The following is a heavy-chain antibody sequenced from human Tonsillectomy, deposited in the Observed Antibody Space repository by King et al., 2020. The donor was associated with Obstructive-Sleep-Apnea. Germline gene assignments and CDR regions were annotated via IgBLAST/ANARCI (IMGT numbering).Heavy chain of an antibody. D-gene: IGHD2-21*02. J-gene: IGHJ4*02. CDR1: GYTFSTYG. V-gene: IGHV1-18*01. CDR2: ISAYSGNT. CDR3: ARGQSREVTDY. Sequence: QLVQSGAEVKKPGASVKVSCKASGYTFSTYGITWVRQAPGQGLEWMGWISAYSGNTDYAQNLQGRVTMTTDTSTSTAYMELRSLRSDDTAVYYCARGQSREVTDYWGQGTLVTVSS.